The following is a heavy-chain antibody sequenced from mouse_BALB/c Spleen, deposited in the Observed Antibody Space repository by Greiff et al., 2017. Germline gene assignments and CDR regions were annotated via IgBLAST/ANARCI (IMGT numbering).Heavy chain of an antibody. CDR3: TRVGYGSSFWYFDV. Sequence: VQLQQSGTVLARPGASVKMSCKASGYTFTSYWMHWVKQRPGQGLEWIGAIYPGNSDTSYNQKFKGKAKLTAVTSTSTAYMELSSLTKEDSAVYYCTRVGYGSSFWYFDVWGAGTTVTVSS. D-gene: IGHD1-1*01. CDR2: IYPGNSDT. CDR1: GYTFTSYW. J-gene: IGHJ1*01. V-gene: IGHV1-5*01.